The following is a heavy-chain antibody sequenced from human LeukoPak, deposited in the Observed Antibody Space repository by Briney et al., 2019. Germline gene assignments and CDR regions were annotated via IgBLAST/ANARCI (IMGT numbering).Heavy chain of an antibody. Sequence: KPSGTLSLTCGVSGGSISSTNWWSWVRQPPGQGLEWIGEISLSGLTNYNPSLKSRVTISVDTSKNQFSLKLSSVTAADTAVYYCARHEYSGSYIDYWGQGTLGTVSS. J-gene: IGHJ4*02. CDR1: GGSISSTNW. V-gene: IGHV4-4*02. CDR3: ARHEYSGSYIDY. D-gene: IGHD1-26*01. CDR2: ISLSGLT.